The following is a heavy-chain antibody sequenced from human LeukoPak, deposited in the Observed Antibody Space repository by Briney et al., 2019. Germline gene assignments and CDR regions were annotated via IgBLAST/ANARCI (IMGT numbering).Heavy chain of an antibody. J-gene: IGHJ4*02. Sequence: PSETLSLTCTVSGGSISSSSYYWGWIRQPPGKGLEWIGSIYYSGSTYYNPSLKSRVTISVDTSKNQFSLKLSSVTAADTAVYYCARRPRITMRVVDWGQGTLVTVSS. CDR2: IYYSGST. V-gene: IGHV4-39*01. CDR3: ARRPRITMRVVD. CDR1: GGSISSSSYY. D-gene: IGHD3-22*01.